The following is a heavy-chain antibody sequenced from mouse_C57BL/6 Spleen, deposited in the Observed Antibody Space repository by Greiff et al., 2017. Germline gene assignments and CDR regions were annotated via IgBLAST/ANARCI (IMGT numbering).Heavy chain of an antibody. CDR3: ARHEGYGNYAVGAMDY. Sequence: QVQLQQSGAELVKPGASVKLSCKASGYTFTEYTIHWVKQRSGQGLEWIGWFYPGSGSIKYNEKFKDKATLTADKSSSTVYMELSRLTSEDAAVYFCARHEGYGNYAVGAMDYWGQGTSVTVSS. V-gene: IGHV1-62-2*01. J-gene: IGHJ4*01. CDR2: FYPGSGSI. D-gene: IGHD2-10*02. CDR1: GYTFTEYT.